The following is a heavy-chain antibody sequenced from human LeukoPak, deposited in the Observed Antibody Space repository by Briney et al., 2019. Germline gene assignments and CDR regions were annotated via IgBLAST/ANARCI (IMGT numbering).Heavy chain of an antibody. CDR2: IYYSGST. Sequence: SETLSLTCTVSGGSIRSGDYYWSWIRQPPGKGLEWIGYIYYSGSTYYNPSLKSRVTISVDTSKNQFSLKLSSVTAADTAVYYCAKTTVTTSGILFDYWGQGTLVTVSS. CDR3: AKTTVTTSGILFDY. D-gene: IGHD4-17*01. V-gene: IGHV4-30-4*08. J-gene: IGHJ4*02. CDR1: GGSIRSGDYY.